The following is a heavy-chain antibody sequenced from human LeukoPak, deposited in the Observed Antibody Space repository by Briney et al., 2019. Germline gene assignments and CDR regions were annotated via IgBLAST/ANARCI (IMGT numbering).Heavy chain of an antibody. D-gene: IGHD3-22*01. CDR1: GYTFTSYD. J-gene: IGHJ4*02. V-gene: IGHV1-8*03. Sequence: GASVKVSCKASGYTFTSYDINWVRQATGQGLEWMGWMNPNSGNTGYAQKFQGRVTITRNTSISTAYMELSSLRSEDTAVYYCARYYYDSSGYYYYFDYWGQGTLVTVSS. CDR3: ARYYYDSSGYYYYFDY. CDR2: MNPNSGNT.